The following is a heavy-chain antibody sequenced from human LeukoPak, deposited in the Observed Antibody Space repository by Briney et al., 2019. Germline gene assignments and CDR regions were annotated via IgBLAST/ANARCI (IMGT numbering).Heavy chain of an antibody. CDR2: IHYTGST. J-gene: IGHJ4*02. D-gene: IGHD3-16*01. Sequence: SETLSLTCTVCGCSISSYYWSWIRQPPGKGLEWIGHIHYTGSTNYNPSLKSRVTISLDTSKNQFSLHLSSVTAADTAVYSCARAGRGGFDFDYWGQGALVTVSS. CDR1: GCSISSYY. V-gene: IGHV4-59*12. CDR3: ARAGRGGFDFDY.